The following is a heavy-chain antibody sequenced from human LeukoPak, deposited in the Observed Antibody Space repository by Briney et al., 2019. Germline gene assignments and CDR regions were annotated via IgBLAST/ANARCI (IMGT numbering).Heavy chain of an antibody. CDR1: GFTLSSYT. J-gene: IGHJ4*01. V-gene: IGHV3-21*04. Sequence: PGGSLRLSCAASGFTLSSYTMNWVRQAPGKGLEWVSYISSSGRYIYYADSVKGRFTISRDNAKNSLYLQMNSLRPDDTALYYCSTDPRLLIYWGHGTLVTVSS. CDR3: STDPRLLIY. D-gene: IGHD2-8*01. CDR2: ISSSGRYI.